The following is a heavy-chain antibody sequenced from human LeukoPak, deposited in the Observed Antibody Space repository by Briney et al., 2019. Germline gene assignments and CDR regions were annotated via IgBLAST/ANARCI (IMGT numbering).Heavy chain of an antibody. CDR3: AIGDYYDTSGYFDY. CDR1: GGTFSSYA. CDR2: IIPIFGTA. V-gene: IGHV1-69*06. Sequence: ASVKVSCKASGGTFSSYAISWVRQAPGQGLEWMGGIIPIFGTANYAQNFQGRLTITADKSTSTAYMELSSLRSEDTAIYYCAIGDYYDTSGYFDYWGQGTLVTVSS. J-gene: IGHJ4*02. D-gene: IGHD3-22*01.